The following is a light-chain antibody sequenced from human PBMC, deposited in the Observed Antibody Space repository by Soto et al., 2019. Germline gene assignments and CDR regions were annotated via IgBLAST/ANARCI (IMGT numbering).Light chain of an antibody. J-gene: IGKJ1*01. V-gene: IGKV1-5*01. CDR3: QRYIDYPGT. Sequence: DIQMTQSPSTLSASVGDRVTITCRASQSVSTWLAWYQQKPGKAPKVLIFDASTLESGVPSRVSGSGSGTEFTLTISSLQPDDFATYYCQRYIDYPGTFGQGTKVDIK. CDR1: QSVSTW. CDR2: DAS.